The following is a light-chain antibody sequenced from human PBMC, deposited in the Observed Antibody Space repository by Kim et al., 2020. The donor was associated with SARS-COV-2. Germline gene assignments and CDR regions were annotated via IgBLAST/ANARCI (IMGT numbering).Light chain of an antibody. CDR1: QTIGSH. J-gene: IGKJ1*01. CDR3: QQYESSPWT. Sequence: DIQMTQSPNTLSASVGDRVTITCRASQTIGSHLAWYQQKPGRAPKLLIYKASTLESGVPSRFSGSGSGTEFTLSISSLQPDDFATFYCQQYESSPWTFGRGTKLEI. CDR2: KAS. V-gene: IGKV1-5*03.